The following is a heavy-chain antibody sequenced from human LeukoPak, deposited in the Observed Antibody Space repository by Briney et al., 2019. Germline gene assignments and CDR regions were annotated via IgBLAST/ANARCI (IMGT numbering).Heavy chain of an antibody. CDR2: IYYSGST. CDR3: ARVFGVRGSPDY. CDR1: GGSISSYY. Sequence: NPSQTLSLTCTVSGGSISSYYWSWIRQPPGKGLEWIGYIYYSGSTNYNPSLKSRVTISVDTSKNQFSLKLSSVTAADTAVYYCARVFGVRGSPDYWGQGTLVTVSS. J-gene: IGHJ4*02. V-gene: IGHV4-59*01. D-gene: IGHD3-10*01.